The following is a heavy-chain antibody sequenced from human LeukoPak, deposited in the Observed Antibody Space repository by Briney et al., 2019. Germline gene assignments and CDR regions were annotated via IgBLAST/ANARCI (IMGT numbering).Heavy chain of an antibody. CDR2: IIPILGIA. CDR1: GGTFSSYA. Sequence: GASVKVSCRASGGTFSSYAISWGRQAPGQGLEWMGRIIPILGIANYAQKFQGRVTITADKSTSTAYMELSSLRSEDTAVYYCARDNFFYDDTGYAFDIWGQGTMVTVSS. CDR3: ARDNFFYDDTGYAFDI. D-gene: IGHD3-22*01. J-gene: IGHJ3*02. V-gene: IGHV1-69*04.